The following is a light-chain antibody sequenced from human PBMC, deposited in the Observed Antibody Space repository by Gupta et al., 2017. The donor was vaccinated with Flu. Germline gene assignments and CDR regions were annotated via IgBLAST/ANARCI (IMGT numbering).Light chain of an antibody. CDR1: SSKTGTIYA. CDR2: DNN. J-gene: IGLJ2*01. CDR3: QSYDSTFL. V-gene: IGLV1-40*01. Sequence: GQRVTISCTGSSSKTGTIYAVQWYRQLPGTAPELLIYDNNQRPSGVPDRFSGSKSGTSASLAITGLQVDDEGYYHCQSYDSTFLFGGGTKLIVL.